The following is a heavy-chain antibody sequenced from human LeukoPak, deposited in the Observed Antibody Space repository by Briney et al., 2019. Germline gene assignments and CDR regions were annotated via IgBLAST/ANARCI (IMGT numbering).Heavy chain of an antibody. CDR3: ARDLETNWFDP. Sequence: SETLSLTCTVSGGSISNYYWSWIRQPPGKGLEWIGYIYYSGSTNYNPSLKSRVTISVDTSKNQFSLKLSSVTAADTAVYYCARDLETNWFDPWGQGTLVTVSS. J-gene: IGHJ5*02. CDR2: IYYSGST. CDR1: GGSISNYY. V-gene: IGHV4-59*01. D-gene: IGHD1-1*01.